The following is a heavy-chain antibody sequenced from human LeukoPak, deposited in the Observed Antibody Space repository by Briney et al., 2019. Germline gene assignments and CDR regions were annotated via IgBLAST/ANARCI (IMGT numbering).Heavy chain of an antibody. CDR2: INPNSGGT. CDR1: GYTFTGYY. J-gene: IGHJ5*02. D-gene: IGHD3-22*01. Sequence: ASVKVSCKASGYTFTGYYMHWVRQAPGQGLEWMGWINPNSGGTNYAQKFQGRVTMTRDTSISTAYMELSRLRSDDTAVYYCARALYYYDSSGYYDWFDPWGQGTLVTVSS. CDR3: ARALYYYDSSGYYDWFDP. V-gene: IGHV1-2*02.